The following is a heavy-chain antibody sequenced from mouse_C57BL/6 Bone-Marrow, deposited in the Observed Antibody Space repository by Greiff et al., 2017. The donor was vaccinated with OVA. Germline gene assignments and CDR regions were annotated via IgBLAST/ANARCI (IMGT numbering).Heavy chain of an antibody. V-gene: IGHV5-4*01. D-gene: IGHD2-3*01. J-gene: IGHJ4*01. CDR1: GFTFSSYA. CDR2: ISDGGSYT. Sequence: EVQLVESGGGLVKPGGSLKLSCAASGFTFSSYAMSWVRQTPEKRLEWVATISDGGSYTYYPDNVKGRFTISRDNAKNNLYLQMSHLKSEDTAMYYCARDGYYGICYAMDYWGQGTSVTVSS. CDR3: ARDGYYGICYAMDY.